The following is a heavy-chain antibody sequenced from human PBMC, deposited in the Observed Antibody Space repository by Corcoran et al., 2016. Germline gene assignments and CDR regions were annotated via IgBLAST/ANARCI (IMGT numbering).Heavy chain of an antibody. CDR3: TGVKVGASGLFDS. CDR1: GLTFSSYW. Sequence: EVQLVESGGGLVQPGESLRLSCAASGLTFSSYWMHWVRQVPGKGLVWVSRIKYDGSDTSYADSVNGRFTISRDNAKNTVYLQMNSLRAEDMARYHCTGVKVGASGLFDSWGQGTMVTVSS. V-gene: IGHV3-74*01. J-gene: IGHJ4*02. D-gene: IGHD1-26*01. CDR2: IKYDGSDT.